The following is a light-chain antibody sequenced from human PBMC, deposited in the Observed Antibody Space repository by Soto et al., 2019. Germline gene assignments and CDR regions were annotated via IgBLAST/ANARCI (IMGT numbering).Light chain of an antibody. CDR3: HHYGSSPYT. J-gene: IGKJ2*01. CDR2: GVS. CDR1: QSLSGNY. V-gene: IGKV3-20*01. Sequence: EIVLTQSPGTLSLSPGERATLSCRASQSLSGNYLAWYQQKPGQAPRLLIFGVSSRATGIPDRFSGSGSGTDFTLTINRQEPEDFAVYYCHHYGSSPYTFGLGTKLEIK.